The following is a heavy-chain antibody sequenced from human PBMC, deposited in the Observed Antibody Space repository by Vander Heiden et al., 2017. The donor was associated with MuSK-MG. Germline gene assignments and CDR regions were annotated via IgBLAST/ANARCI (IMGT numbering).Heavy chain of an antibody. CDR1: GFTFSSYS. D-gene: IGHD3-22*01. CDR3: ARGAQYYYDSSGYLFVY. V-gene: IGHV3-48*04. CDR2: ISSSSSTI. Sequence: EVQLVESGGGLVQPGGSLRLSCAASGFTFSSYSMNWVRQAPGKGLEWVSYISSSSSTIYYADSVKGRFTISRDNAKNSLYLQMNSLRAEDTAVYYCARGAQYYYDSSGYLFVYWGQGTLVTVSS. J-gene: IGHJ4*02.